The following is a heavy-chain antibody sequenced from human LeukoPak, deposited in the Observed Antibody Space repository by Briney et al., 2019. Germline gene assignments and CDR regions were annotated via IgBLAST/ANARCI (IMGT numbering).Heavy chain of an antibody. CDR2: IYHSGST. CDR1: GGSISSSNW. CDR3: ARDSLGSGSYFGY. D-gene: IGHD1-26*01. Sequence: SGTLSLTCAVSGGSISSSNWWSWVRQPPGKGLEWIGEIYHSGSTNYNPSLKSRVTISVDKSKNQFSLKLSSVTAADTVVYYCARDSLGSGSYFGYWGQGTLVTVSS. J-gene: IGHJ4*02. V-gene: IGHV4-4*02.